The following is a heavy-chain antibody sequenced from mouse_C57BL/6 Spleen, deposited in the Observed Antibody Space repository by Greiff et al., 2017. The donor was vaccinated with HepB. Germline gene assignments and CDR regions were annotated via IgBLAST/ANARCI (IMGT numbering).Heavy chain of an antibody. D-gene: IGHD3-2*02. J-gene: IGHJ2*01. CDR1: GYTFTSYW. CDR3: ARGDSSGYYFDY. Sequence: QVQLQQSGAELVMPGASVKLSCKASGYTFTSYWMHWVKQRPGQGLEWIGEIDPSDSYTNYNQKFKGKSTLTVDKSSSTAYMQLSSLTSEDSAVYYCARGDSSGYYFDYWGQGTTLTVSS. CDR2: IDPSDSYT. V-gene: IGHV1-69*01.